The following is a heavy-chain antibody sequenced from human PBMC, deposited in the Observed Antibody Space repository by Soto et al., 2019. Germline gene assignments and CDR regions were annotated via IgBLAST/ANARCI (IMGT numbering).Heavy chain of an antibody. CDR3: AVAPITIFGVAWLDP. J-gene: IGHJ5*02. D-gene: IGHD3-3*01. Sequence: GESLNISCKGSGYSFTSYWIGWVRQMPGKGLEWMGIIYPGDSDTRYSPSFQGQVTISADKSISTAYLQWSSLKASDTAMYYCAVAPITIFGVAWLDPWGQGTLVTVSS. CDR2: IYPGDSDT. CDR1: GYSFTSYW. V-gene: IGHV5-51*01.